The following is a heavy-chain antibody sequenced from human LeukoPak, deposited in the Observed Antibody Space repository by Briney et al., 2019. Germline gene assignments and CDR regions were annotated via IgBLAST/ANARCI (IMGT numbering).Heavy chain of an antibody. D-gene: IGHD3-10*01. J-gene: IGHJ6*02. CDR2: ISAYNGNT. CDR3: ARGSIGPVGLWFGELPYYYYGMDV. Sequence: ASVKVSCKASGYTFTSYGISWVRQAPGQGLEWMGWISAYNGNTNYAQKLQGRVTMTTDTSTSTAYMELRSLRTDDTAVYYCARGSIGPVGLWFGELPYYYYGMDVWGQGTTVTVSS. CDR1: GYTFTSYG. V-gene: IGHV1-18*01.